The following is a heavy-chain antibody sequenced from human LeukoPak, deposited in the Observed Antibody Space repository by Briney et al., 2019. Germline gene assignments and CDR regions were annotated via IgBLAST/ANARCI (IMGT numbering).Heavy chain of an antibody. CDR3: AREALEWSPPDI. Sequence: PGGSLRLSCETSGFIFSYYGMHWVRQAPGKGLEWVSYISSSGSTIYYADSVKGRFTISRDNSKNTLYLQMNNMRTEDTAVYYCAREALEWSPPDIWGQGTTVTVSS. V-gene: IGHV3-48*01. CDR2: ISSSGSTI. D-gene: IGHD3-3*01. CDR1: GFIFSYYG. J-gene: IGHJ3*02.